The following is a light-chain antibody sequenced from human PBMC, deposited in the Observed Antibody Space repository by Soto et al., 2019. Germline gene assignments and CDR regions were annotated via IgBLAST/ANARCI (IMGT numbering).Light chain of an antibody. V-gene: IGKV3-15*01. Sequence: ETVMTQSPATLSVSPGERATLSCRASHSVGSTLSWYQQKPGQAPRLLMYDTSTRATGIPARFSGSGSGTEFTLTINSLEPEDFAVYYCHQRQYWPPITFGQGTRLEI. CDR3: HQRQYWPPIT. J-gene: IGKJ5*01. CDR2: DTS. CDR1: HSVGST.